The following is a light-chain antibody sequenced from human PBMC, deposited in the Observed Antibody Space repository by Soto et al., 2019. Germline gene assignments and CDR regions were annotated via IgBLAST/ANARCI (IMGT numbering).Light chain of an antibody. CDR1: SSDIGAYKH. J-gene: IGLJ1*01. V-gene: IGLV2-14*01. Sequence: QSALTQPASVSGSPGQSITISCTGTSSDIGAYKHVSWYQQHPGKAPKLMIYEVSNRPSGVSNRFSGSKSGNTASLTISGLQAEDEAHYYCSSYTTSSTQVFGTGTKVTVL. CDR2: EVS. CDR3: SSYTTSSTQV.